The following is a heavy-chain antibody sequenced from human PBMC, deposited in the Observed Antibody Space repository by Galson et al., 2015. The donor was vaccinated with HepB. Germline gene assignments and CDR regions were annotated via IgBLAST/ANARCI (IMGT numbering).Heavy chain of an antibody. Sequence: SLRLSCAASGFTFSGSAMHWVRQASGKGLEWVGRIRSKANSYATAYAASVKGRFTISRDDSKNTAYLQMNSLKTEDTAVYYCTRYPSEEMATGDAFDIWGQGTMVTVSS. J-gene: IGHJ3*02. V-gene: IGHV3-73*01. CDR2: IRSKANSYAT. CDR1: GFTFSGSA. D-gene: IGHD5-24*01. CDR3: TRYPSEEMATGDAFDI.